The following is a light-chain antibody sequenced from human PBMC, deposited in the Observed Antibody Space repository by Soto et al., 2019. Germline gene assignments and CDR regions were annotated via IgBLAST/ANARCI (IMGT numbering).Light chain of an antibody. CDR3: MQTLQTPLT. Sequence: DIVMTQSPVSLPVTPGEPASISCRASQSLLHSGGHNFLDWYLQKPGQSPQVLIYLGSNRASGVPDRFSGSGSGADFTLEISRVEAADVGVYYCMQTLQTPLTFGGGTKVEIK. CDR1: QSLLHSGGHNF. V-gene: IGKV2-28*01. CDR2: LGS. J-gene: IGKJ4*01.